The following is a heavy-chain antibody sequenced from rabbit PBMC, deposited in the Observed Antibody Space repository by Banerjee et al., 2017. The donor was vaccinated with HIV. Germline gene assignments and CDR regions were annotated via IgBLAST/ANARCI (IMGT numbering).Heavy chain of an antibody. CDR1: GFSFSSYW. CDR3: ARDRGITGYAYATYYFNL. J-gene: IGHJ4*01. Sequence: QQQLEESGGDLVKPEGSLTLTCTASGFSFSSYWMCWVRQAPGKGLEWIACIYTGSSGTTAYASWAKGRFTISKTSSTTVTLQMTSLTDADTATYFCARDRGITGYAYATYYFNLWGQGTLVTV. V-gene: IGHV1S45*01. D-gene: IGHD6-1*01. CDR2: IYTGSSGTT.